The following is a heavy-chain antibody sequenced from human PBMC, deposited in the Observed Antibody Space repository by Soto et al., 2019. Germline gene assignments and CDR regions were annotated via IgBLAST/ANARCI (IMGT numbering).Heavy chain of an antibody. D-gene: IGHD6-19*01. CDR2: ISYDGSNK. Sequence: HPGGSLRLSCAASGFTFSSYAMHWVRQAPGKGLEWVAVISYDGSNKYYADSVKGRFTISRDNSKNTLYLQMNSLRAEDTAVYYCATGPSGWPTEFDYWGQGTLVTVSS. J-gene: IGHJ4*02. CDR1: GFTFSSYA. V-gene: IGHV3-30-3*01. CDR3: ATGPSGWPTEFDY.